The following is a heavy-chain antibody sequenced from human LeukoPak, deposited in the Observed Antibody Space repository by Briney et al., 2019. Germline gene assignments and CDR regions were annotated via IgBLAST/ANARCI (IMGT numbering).Heavy chain of an antibody. V-gene: IGHV3-7*01. D-gene: IGHD6-25*01. J-gene: IGHJ4*02. CDR3: MPGSGF. CDR1: GFTFNTFW. Sequence: GGSLRLSCAGSGFTFNTFWMNWVRQAPGKGLEWVANINPDGREKYLVDSVKGRFSISRDDAKNLLYLQMSGLRAEDTAVYYCMPGSGFWGQGTLVTVSS. CDR2: INPDGREK.